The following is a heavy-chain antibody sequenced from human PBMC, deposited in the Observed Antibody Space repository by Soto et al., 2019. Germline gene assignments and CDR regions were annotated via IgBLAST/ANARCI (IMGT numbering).Heavy chain of an antibody. Sequence: SETLSLTCTVSGGSISSSSYYWGWIRQPPGKGLEWIGSIYYSGSTYYNPSLKSRVTISVDTSKNQFSLKLSSVTAADTAVYYCARPTKSPIVVVPAAMIDDSSYYGMDVWGQGTTVTVSS. J-gene: IGHJ6*02. V-gene: IGHV4-39*01. D-gene: IGHD2-2*01. CDR3: ARPTKSPIVVVPAAMIDDSSYYGMDV. CDR1: GGSISSSSYY. CDR2: IYYSGST.